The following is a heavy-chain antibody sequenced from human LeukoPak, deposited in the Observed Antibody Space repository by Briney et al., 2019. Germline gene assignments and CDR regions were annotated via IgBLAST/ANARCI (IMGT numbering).Heavy chain of an antibody. CDR1: GGSISSGSYY. CDR2: IYTSGST. J-gene: IGHJ5*02. Sequence: SETLSLTCTVSGGSISSGSYYWSWIRQPAGKGLEWIGRIYTSGSTNYNPSLKSRVTISVDTSKNQFSLKLSSVTAADTAVYYCARHSNWNGGVDWFDPWGQGTQVTVSS. CDR3: ARHSNWNGGVDWFDP. V-gene: IGHV4-61*02. D-gene: IGHD1-20*01.